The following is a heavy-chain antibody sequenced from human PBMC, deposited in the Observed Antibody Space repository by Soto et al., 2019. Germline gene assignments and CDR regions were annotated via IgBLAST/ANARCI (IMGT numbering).Heavy chain of an antibody. V-gene: IGHV4-30-2*06. CDR3: ARESAVSGPNWFDT. D-gene: IGHD6-13*01. Sequence: SETLSLTCAVSGGPFNSGRSSWNWIRQSPGKGLEWIASIDHIGSTYYNPSLKSRVSISVDRPESQFSLKLSSVAAADTAVYYCARESAVSGPNWFDTWGPGTLVTVSS. CDR1: GGPFNSGRSS. J-gene: IGHJ5*02. CDR2: IDHIGST.